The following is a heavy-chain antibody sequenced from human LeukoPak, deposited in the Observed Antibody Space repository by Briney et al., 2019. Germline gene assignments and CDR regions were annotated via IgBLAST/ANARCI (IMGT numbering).Heavy chain of an antibody. J-gene: IGHJ4*02. D-gene: IGHD1-1*01. CDR3: ARDPSPGNPNTHFDY. CDR2: IYYSGRT. CDR1: GGSISSYY. Sequence: KASETLSLTCTVSGGSISSYYWSWIRQPPGKGLEWIGYIYYSGRTDCNPSLKSRITISVDTSKNQFSLKLSSVTAADTAVYYCARDPSPGNPNTHFDYWGQGTLVTVSS. V-gene: IGHV4-59*01.